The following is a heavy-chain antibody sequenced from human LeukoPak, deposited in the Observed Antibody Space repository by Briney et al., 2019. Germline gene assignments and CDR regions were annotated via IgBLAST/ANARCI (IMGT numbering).Heavy chain of an antibody. CDR3: ARPHSSGWYGVYDI. Sequence: SETLSLTCTASDGSISSHDWSWIRQPPGKGLEWIGHFAYSGSTSYNASLKSRVTISVDTSKDQFSLTLTSVTAADTAVYYCARPHSSGWYGVYDIWGQGTMVTVSS. CDR2: FAYSGST. CDR1: DGSISSHD. D-gene: IGHD6-19*01. V-gene: IGHV4-59*08. J-gene: IGHJ3*02.